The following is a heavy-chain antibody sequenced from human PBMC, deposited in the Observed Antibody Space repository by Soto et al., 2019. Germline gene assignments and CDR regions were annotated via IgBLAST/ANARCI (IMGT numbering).Heavy chain of an antibody. Sequence: QITLKESGPTLVKPTQTLTLTCTFSGFSLSSSGVGVGWIRQPPGKALEWLALIYWDGDKRYSSSLESSLTITKDTSKNQVVLTMTDMSPVDTATYYCAHRPGTHLGLLDYWGQGILVTVSS. D-gene: IGHD3-3*02. CDR3: AHRPGTHLGLLDY. J-gene: IGHJ4*02. CDR2: IYWDGDK. CDR1: GFSLSSSGVG. V-gene: IGHV2-5*02.